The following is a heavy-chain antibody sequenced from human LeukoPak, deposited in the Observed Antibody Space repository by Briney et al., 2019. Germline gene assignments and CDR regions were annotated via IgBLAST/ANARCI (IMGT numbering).Heavy chain of an antibody. CDR2: IWYDGSNK. CDR3: ARDPGKGYYYYYGMDV. D-gene: IGHD3-10*01. V-gene: IGHV3-33*08. CDR1: GFTFSSYA. J-gene: IGHJ6*02. Sequence: PGGSLRLSSAASGFTFSSYAMHWVRQAPGKGLEWVAVIWYDGSNKYYADSVKGRFTISRDNSKNTLYLQMNSLRAEDTAVYYCARDPGKGYYYYYGMDVWGQGTTVTVSS.